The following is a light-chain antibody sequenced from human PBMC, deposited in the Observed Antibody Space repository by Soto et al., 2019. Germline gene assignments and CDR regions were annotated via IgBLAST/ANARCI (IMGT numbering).Light chain of an antibody. J-gene: IGLJ6*01. CDR1: SSDVGGYDY. CDR2: EVS. Sequence: QSAVTQPPSASGSPGQSVTISCTGTSSDVGGYDYVSWYQQHPGKAPKLMIYEVSKRPSGVPDRFSGSKSGNTASLTVSGLQTEDEADYYCSSYAGSNAYVFGTGTQLTVL. V-gene: IGLV2-8*01. CDR3: SSYAGSNAYV.